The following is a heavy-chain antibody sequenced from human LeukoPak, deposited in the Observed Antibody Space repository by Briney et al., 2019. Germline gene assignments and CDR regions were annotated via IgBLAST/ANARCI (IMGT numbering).Heavy chain of an antibody. CDR1: GYSISSGYY. CDR3: TRGGGSYHFDY. V-gene: IGHV4-38-2*02. D-gene: IGHD1-26*01. J-gene: IGHJ4*02. CDR2: GYHIGST. Sequence: SETLSLTCTVSGYSISSGYYWGWIRQPPGKGLEWIGSGYHIGSTYFNPSLRSRVTILIDIFKNQFSLKLSSVTAADTAVYYCTRGGGSYHFDYWGQGTLVTVSS.